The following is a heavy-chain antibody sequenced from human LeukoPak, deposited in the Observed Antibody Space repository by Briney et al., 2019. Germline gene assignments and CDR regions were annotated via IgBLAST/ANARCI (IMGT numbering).Heavy chain of an antibody. J-gene: IGHJ5*02. V-gene: IGHV1-2*02. CDR1: GYTFIGYY. D-gene: IGHD3-3*01. Sequence: VASVKVSCKASGYTFIGYYMHWVRQAPGQGLEWMGWINPNSGGTNYAQNFQGRDTMTRDTSISTAYMELSRLRSDDTAVYYCARVDENFWSGYYNDWFDPWGQGALVTVSS. CDR3: ARVDENFWSGYYNDWFDP. CDR2: INPNSGGT.